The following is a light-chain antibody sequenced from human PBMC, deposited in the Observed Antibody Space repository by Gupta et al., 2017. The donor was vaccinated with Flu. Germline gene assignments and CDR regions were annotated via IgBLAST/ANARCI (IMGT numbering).Light chain of an antibody. CDR1: SSNIGNNY. Sequence: SVLTQPPSVSAAPGQKVTISCSGSSSNIGNNYVSWYRQLPGTDPKLLIYDNNKRPSGIPDRFSGSKSGTSATLGITGRQTGDEADYYCGTWDSSLSVWVFGGGTKLTVL. V-gene: IGLV1-51*01. CDR3: GTWDSSLSVWV. J-gene: IGLJ3*02. CDR2: DNN.